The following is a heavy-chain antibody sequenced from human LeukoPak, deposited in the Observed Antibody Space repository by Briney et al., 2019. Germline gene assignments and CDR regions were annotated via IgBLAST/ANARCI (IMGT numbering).Heavy chain of an antibody. CDR1: GYTFTSYG. V-gene: IGHV1-18*01. CDR2: ISAYNGNT. J-gene: IGHJ5*02. CDR3: ARVVEQQPLNWFDP. D-gene: IGHD6-13*01. Sequence: ASVKVSCKASGYTFTSYGISWVRQAPGQGLEWMGWISAYNGNTNYAQELQGRVTMTTDTSTSTAYMELRSLRSDDTAVYYCARVVEQQPLNWFDPWGQGTLVTVSS.